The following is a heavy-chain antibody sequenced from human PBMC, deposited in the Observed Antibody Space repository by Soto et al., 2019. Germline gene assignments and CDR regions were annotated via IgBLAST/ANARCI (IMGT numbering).Heavy chain of an antibody. Sequence: QVQLQESGPGLVKPSGTLSLTCAVSGGSISSSHWWTGVRQSPGKGLEYIGEISHSGTSNSNPSLKSPVTLSVDKSKNHFSLTLTSVTAADTAVYYCARVVLTITRGAFDAWGQGTLVIVSS. D-gene: IGHD3-9*01. CDR3: ARVVLTITRGAFDA. J-gene: IGHJ3*01. V-gene: IGHV4-4*02. CDR2: ISHSGTS. CDR1: GGSISSSHW.